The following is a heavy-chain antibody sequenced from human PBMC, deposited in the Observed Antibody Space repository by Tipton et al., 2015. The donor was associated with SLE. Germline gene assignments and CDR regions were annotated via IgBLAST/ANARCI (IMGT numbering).Heavy chain of an antibody. V-gene: IGHV6-1*01. J-gene: IGHJ3*02. CDR3: AREVDTMDDSDAFDI. CDR2: TYYRSKRYY. D-gene: IGHD3-10*01. Sequence: PGLVKPSQTLSLTCAISGDSVSSNTVAWNWIRQSPSSGLEWLGRTYYRSKRYYDYALSLKSRITINPDTSKNQFSLTMTSVTAADTAMYFCAREVDTMDDSDAFDIWGQGTMVTVSS. CDR1: GDSVSSNTVA.